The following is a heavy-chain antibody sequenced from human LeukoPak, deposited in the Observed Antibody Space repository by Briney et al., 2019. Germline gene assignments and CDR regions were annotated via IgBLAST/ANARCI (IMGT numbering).Heavy chain of an antibody. Sequence: GGSLRLSCAASGFTFSSYNMNWVRQAPGKGLEWVSSISGSSSFIYYADSVRGRFTISRDNAKNSLYLQMNSLRAEDTAVYYCAELGITMIGGVWGKGTTVTISS. CDR2: ISGSSSFI. J-gene: IGHJ6*04. V-gene: IGHV3-21*01. CDR1: GFTFSSYN. CDR3: AELGITMIGGV. D-gene: IGHD3-10*02.